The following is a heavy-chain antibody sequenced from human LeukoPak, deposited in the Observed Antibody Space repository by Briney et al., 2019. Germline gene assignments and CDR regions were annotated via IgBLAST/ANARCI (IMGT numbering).Heavy chain of an antibody. CDR3: ARVGDSSGYYYALSDY. CDR2: IYPGDSDT. CDR1: GYSFTSYW. D-gene: IGHD3-22*01. V-gene: IGHV5-51*01. Sequence: GESLKISCKGSGYSFTSYWIGWVRQMPGKGLEWMGIIYPGDSDTRYSPSFQGQVTIPADESISTAYLQWSSLKASDTAMYYCARVGDSSGYYYALSDYWGQGTLVTVSS. J-gene: IGHJ4*02.